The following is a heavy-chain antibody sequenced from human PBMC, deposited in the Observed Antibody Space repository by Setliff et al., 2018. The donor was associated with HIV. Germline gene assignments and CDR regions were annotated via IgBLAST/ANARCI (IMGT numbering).Heavy chain of an antibody. D-gene: IGHD3-16*02. J-gene: IGHJ6*03. CDR1: GYSITTXTYY. Sequence: ASETLSLTCTVSGYSITTXTYYWAWIRQPPGKGLEWIGSIYHRGSTHHNPSLKSRVTISVDTSKNQFSLKLSSVTAADTAVYYCARGGYDYVWGSYRYPYYYYYMDVWGKGTTVTVSS. CDR2: IYHRGST. V-gene: IGHV4-39*07. CDR3: ARGGYDYVWGSYRYPYYYYYMDV.